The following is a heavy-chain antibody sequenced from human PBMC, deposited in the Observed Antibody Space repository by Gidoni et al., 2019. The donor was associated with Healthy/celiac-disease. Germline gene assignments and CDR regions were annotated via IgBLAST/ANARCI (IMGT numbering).Heavy chain of an antibody. V-gene: IGHV4-61*02. D-gene: IGHD6-19*01. CDR2: IYTSGST. CDR3: ARDAGSWSSGSVIEYFQH. J-gene: IGHJ1*01. CDR1: GGSISSGSYY. Sequence: QVQLQASGPGLVKPSQTLSLTCTVSGGSISSGSYYWSWIRQPAGKVMEWIGRIYTSGSTNYNPSLKSRVTISVDTSKNQFSLKLSSVTAADTSVYYCARDAGSWSSGSVIEYFQHWGQGTLVTVSS.